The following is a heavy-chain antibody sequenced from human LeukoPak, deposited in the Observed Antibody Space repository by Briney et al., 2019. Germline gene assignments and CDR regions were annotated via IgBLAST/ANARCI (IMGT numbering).Heavy chain of an antibody. V-gene: IGHV4-34*01. D-gene: IGHD2-2*01. J-gene: IGHJ4*02. CDR3: ASVYCRSTSCWFDY. CDR2: INHSGST. Sequence: PSETLSLTCAVYGGSFSGYYWSWIRQPPGKGLEWIGEINHSGSTNYNPSLKSRVTISVDTSKNQFSLKLSSVTAADTAVYYCASVYCRSTSCWFDYWGQGTLVTVSS. CDR1: GGSFSGYY.